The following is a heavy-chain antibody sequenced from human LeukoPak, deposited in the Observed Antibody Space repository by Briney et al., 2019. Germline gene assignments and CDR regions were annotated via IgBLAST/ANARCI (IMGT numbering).Heavy chain of an antibody. CDR2: IYYSGST. CDR1: GGSISSYY. Sequence: PSETLSLTCTVSGGSISSYYWSWIRQPPGKGLEWIGYIYYSGSTNYNPSLKSRVTISVDTSKNQFSLKLSSVTAADTAVYYCARAGYCSGGSCYSGIFDYWGQGTLVTVSS. CDR3: ARAGYCSGGSCYSGIFDY. J-gene: IGHJ4*02. D-gene: IGHD2-15*01. V-gene: IGHV4-59*01.